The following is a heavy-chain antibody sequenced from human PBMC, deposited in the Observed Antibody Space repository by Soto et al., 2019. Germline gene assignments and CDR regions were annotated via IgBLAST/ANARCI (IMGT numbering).Heavy chain of an antibody. Sequence: QVQLVESGGGVVQPGRSLRLSCAASGFTFSSYGMHWVRQAPGKGLEWVAVISYDGSNKYYADSVKGRFTISRDNSKNTLYLQMNSLRAEDTAVYYCAKEGEMVYGGANNWFDPWGQGTLVTVSS. CDR2: ISYDGSNK. CDR1: GFTFSSYG. CDR3: AKEGEMVYGGANNWFDP. D-gene: IGHD2-8*01. J-gene: IGHJ5*02. V-gene: IGHV3-30*18.